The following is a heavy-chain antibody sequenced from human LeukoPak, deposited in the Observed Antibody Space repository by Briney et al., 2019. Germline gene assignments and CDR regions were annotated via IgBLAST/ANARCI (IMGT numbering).Heavy chain of an antibody. V-gene: IGHV1-69*04. Sequence: ASVKVSCKASGGTFSSYAISWVRQAPGRGLEWMGRIIPILGIANYAQKFQGRVTITADKSTSTAYMELSSLRSEDTAVYYCARDGYRVEAAFDIWGQGTMVTVSS. CDR2: IIPILGIA. D-gene: IGHD5-24*01. CDR1: GGTFSSYA. J-gene: IGHJ3*02. CDR3: ARDGYRVEAAFDI.